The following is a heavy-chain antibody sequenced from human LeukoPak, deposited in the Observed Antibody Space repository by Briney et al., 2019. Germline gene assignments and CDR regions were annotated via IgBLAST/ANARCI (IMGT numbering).Heavy chain of an antibody. Sequence: GGSLRLSCAASGFTFSSYAMSWVRQAPGKGLEWVSAISGGGGSTYYADSVKGRFTISRDNSKNTLYLQMNSLRAEDTAVYYCAKDSGYSYGQLYYYHGMDVWGQGTTVTVSS. CDR3: AKDSGYSYGQLYYYHGMDV. V-gene: IGHV3-23*01. J-gene: IGHJ6*02. CDR1: GFTFSSYA. D-gene: IGHD5-18*01. CDR2: ISGGGGST.